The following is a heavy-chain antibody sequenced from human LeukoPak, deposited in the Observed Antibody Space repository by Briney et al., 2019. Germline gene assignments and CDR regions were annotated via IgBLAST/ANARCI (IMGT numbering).Heavy chain of an antibody. CDR1: GGSISSYY. J-gene: IGHJ4*02. D-gene: IGHD2-15*01. V-gene: IGHV4-59*01. CDR3: ARGRGGTRVFVY. Sequence: PSETLSLTCTVSGGSISSYYWSWIRQPPGKGLEWIGYIYYSGSTNYNPSLKSRVTISVDTSKNQFSLKLSSVTAADTAVYYCARGRGGTRVFVYWGQGTLVTVSS. CDR2: IYYSGST.